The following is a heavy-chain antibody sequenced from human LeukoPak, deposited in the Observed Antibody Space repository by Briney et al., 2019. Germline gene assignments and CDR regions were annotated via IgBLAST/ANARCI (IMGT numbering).Heavy chain of an antibody. CDR1: GFTFSSYE. J-gene: IGHJ5*02. CDR2: ISSSGSTI. V-gene: IGHV3-48*03. Sequence: GGSLRLSCAASGFTFSSYEMNWVRQAPGKGLEWVSYISSSGSTIYYADSVKGRFTISRDNAKNSLYLQMNSLRAEDTAVYYCARESCSSTSCLYNWFDPWGQGTLVTVSS. CDR3: ARESCSSTSCLYNWFDP. D-gene: IGHD2-2*01.